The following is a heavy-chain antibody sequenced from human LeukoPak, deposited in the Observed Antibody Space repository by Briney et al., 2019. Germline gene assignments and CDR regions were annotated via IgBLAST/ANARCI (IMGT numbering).Heavy chain of an antibody. CDR3: ARDRWELLETLDAFDI. CDR1: GFTFSSYS. Sequence: SGGSLRLSCAASGFTFSSYSMNWVRQAPGKGLEWVSYISSSGSTIYYADSVKGRFTISRDNAKNSLYLQMNSLRAEDTAVYYCARDRWELLETLDAFDIWGQGTMVTVSS. V-gene: IGHV3-48*04. D-gene: IGHD1-26*01. J-gene: IGHJ3*02. CDR2: ISSSGSTI.